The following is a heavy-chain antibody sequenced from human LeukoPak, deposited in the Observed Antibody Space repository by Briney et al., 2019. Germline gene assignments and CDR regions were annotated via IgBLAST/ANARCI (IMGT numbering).Heavy chain of an antibody. D-gene: IGHD4-17*01. CDR2: IWYDGNNK. Sequence: GGSLRLSCAASGFTFSSYDMHWVRQAPGKGLEWVALIWYDGNNKYYGDSVKGRFTISRDNSTSALYLQMNSLRAEDTAMYYCARDSTTGEAFDIWGQGTLVTVSP. CDR3: ARDSTTGEAFDI. CDR1: GFTFSSYD. J-gene: IGHJ3*02. V-gene: IGHV3-33*01.